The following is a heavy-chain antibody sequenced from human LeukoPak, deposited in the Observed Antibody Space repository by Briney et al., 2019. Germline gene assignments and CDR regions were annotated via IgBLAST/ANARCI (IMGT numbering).Heavy chain of an antibody. CDR3: ARDRGAFLSAYYFDY. Sequence: ASVKVSCKTSGYSFTSYDISWVRQAPGQGLEWMGWIRPNNGNTNYAQRLQGRVTMTTDTSTSTAYMELRSLRSDDTAVYYCARDRGAFLSAYYFDYWGQGTLVTVSS. J-gene: IGHJ4*02. D-gene: IGHD3-16*02. CDR2: IRPNNGNT. CDR1: GYSFTSYD. V-gene: IGHV1-18*01.